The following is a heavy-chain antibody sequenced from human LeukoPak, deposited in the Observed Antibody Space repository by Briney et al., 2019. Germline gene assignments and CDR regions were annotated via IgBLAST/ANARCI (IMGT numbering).Heavy chain of an antibody. V-gene: IGHV1-69*13. CDR3: ARDGLVEQQLVLGYYYMDV. D-gene: IGHD6-13*01. J-gene: IGHJ6*03. CDR1: GGTFSSYA. CDR2: IIPIFGTA. Sequence: GASVKVSCKASGGTFSSYAISWVRQAPGQGLEWMGGIIPIFGTANYAQKFQGRVTITADESTSTAYMELSSLRSGDTAVYYCARDGLVEQQLVLGYYYMDVWGKGTTVTVSS.